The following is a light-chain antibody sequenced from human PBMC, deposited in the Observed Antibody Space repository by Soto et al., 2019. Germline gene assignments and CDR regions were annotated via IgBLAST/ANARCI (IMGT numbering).Light chain of an antibody. J-gene: IGKJ3*01. CDR3: QQYGSSPHIT. V-gene: IGKV3-20*01. CDR2: GAS. CDR1: QSVSSSY. Sequence: EMVLTQSPGTLSLSPGERATLSGRASQSVSSSYLAWYQQKPGQAPRLLIYGASSRATGIPDRFSGSGSGTDFTLTISRLESEDFAVYYCQQYGSSPHITFGPGTKVDIK.